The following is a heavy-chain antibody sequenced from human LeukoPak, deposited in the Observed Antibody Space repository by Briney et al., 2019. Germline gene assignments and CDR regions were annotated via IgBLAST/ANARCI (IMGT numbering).Heavy chain of an antibody. CDR1: GGSISGYY. D-gene: IGHD6-6*01. V-gene: IGHV4-59*08. CDR3: ARHRYTSSSPYFDF. CDR2: IYSSGST. J-gene: IGHJ4*02. Sequence: SETLSLACTVSGGSISGYYWTWIRQPPGKGLEWIGYIYSSGSTNYNPSLKSRVTISVDTSKNQFSLRLSSVTAADTAVYYCARHRYTSSSPYFDFWGQGTLVTVSS.